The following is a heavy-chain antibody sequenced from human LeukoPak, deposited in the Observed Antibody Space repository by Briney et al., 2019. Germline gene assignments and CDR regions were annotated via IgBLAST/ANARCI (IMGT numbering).Heavy chain of an antibody. CDR2: ISYDGSNK. V-gene: IGHV3-30*04. D-gene: IGHD1-26*01. J-gene: IGHJ6*02. CDR3: AKVKGLGATYYYGMDV. CDR1: GFTFSSYA. Sequence: GRSLRLSCAASGFTFSSYAMHWVRQAPGKGLEWVAVISYDGSNKYYADSVKGRFTISRDNSKNTLYLQMNSLRAEDTAVYYCAKVKGLGATYYYGMDVWGQGTTVTVSS.